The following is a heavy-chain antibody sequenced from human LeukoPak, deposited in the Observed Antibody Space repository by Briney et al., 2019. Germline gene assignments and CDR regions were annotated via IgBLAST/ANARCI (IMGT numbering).Heavy chain of an antibody. V-gene: IGHV3-48*03. Sequence: GGSLRLSCAASGFTFSSYEMNWVRQAPGKGLEWVSYISSSGSTIYYADSVKGRFTISRDNAKNSLYLQMNSLRAEDTALYYCAKGLSSGWYAFDIWGQGTMVTVSS. J-gene: IGHJ3*02. CDR1: GFTFSSYE. D-gene: IGHD6-19*01. CDR3: AKGLSSGWYAFDI. CDR2: ISSSGSTI.